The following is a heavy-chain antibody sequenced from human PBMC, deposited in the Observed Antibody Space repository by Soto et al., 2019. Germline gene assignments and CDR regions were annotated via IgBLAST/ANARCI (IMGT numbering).Heavy chain of an antibody. J-gene: IGHJ3*02. D-gene: IGHD1-1*01. V-gene: IGHV3-33*05. CDR1: GFTFSSYG. CDR3: ARDDWKTRAFDI. CDR2: ISYDGSKK. Sequence: GGSLRLSCAVSGFTFSSYGMHWVRQAPGKGLEWEAVISYDGSKKYYADSVKGRFTISRDNSKNTLYLQMNSLRAEDTAVYYCARDDWKTRAFDIWGQGXMVTV.